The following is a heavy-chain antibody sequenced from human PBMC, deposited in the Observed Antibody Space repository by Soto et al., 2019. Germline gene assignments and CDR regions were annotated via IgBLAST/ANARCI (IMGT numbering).Heavy chain of an antibody. J-gene: IGHJ4*02. CDR1: GFSLSNYG. CDR3: ARDPSIMTFGGRTYYFDY. CDR2: IWYDGSDK. V-gene: IGHV3-33*01. D-gene: IGHD3-16*01. Sequence: QVQLVESGGGVVQPGRSLRLSCTASGFSLSNYGMHWLRQAPGKGLEWVAVIWYDGSDKYYADSVKGRFTISRDKSKNTLYLQMSSLRAEDTAVYYCARDPSIMTFGGRTYYFDYWGQGTLVTVSS.